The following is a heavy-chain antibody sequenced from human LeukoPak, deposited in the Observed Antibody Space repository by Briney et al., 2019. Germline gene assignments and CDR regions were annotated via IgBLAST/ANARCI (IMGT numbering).Heavy chain of an antibody. D-gene: IGHD3-22*01. V-gene: IGHV3-30*18. CDR2: ISYDGSNK. CDR1: GFTFSSYG. Sequence: PGGSLRLSCAASGFTFSSYGMHWVRQAPGKGLGWVAVISYDGSNKYYADSVKGRFTISRDNSKNTLYLQMNSLRAEDTAVYYCAKEGGYYYDTHYFDYWGQGTLVTVSS. CDR3: AKEGGYYYDTHYFDY. J-gene: IGHJ4*02.